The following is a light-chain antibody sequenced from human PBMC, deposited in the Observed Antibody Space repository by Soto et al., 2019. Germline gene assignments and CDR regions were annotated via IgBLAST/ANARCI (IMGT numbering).Light chain of an antibody. CDR2: KAS. CDR3: QHYNSYSEA. J-gene: IGKJ1*01. Sequence: DIQMTQSPSTLSGSVGDRVTITCRASQTISSWLAWYQQKPGKVPKLLIYKASTFKSGVPSRFSGSGSGTEFTLTISSLQPDDFATYYCQHYNSYSEAFGQGTKVELK. V-gene: IGKV1-5*03. CDR1: QTISSW.